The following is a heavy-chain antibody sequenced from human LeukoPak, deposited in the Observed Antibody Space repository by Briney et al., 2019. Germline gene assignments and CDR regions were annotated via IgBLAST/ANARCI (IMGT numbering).Heavy chain of an antibody. D-gene: IGHD2-21*02. Sequence: ASVKVSCKASGGTFSSYAISWVRQAPGQGLEWMGGIIPIFGTANYAQKFQGRVTITADESTSTAYMELSSLRSEDTAVYYCAREARDIVAYCGGDCDPPFYYFDYWGQGTLVTVSS. CDR3: AREARDIVAYCGGDCDPPFYYFDY. J-gene: IGHJ4*02. CDR1: GGTFSSYA. CDR2: IIPIFGTA. V-gene: IGHV1-69*01.